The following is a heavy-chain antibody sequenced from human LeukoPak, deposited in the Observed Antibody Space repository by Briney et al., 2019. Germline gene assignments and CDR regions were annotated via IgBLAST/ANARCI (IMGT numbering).Heavy chain of an antibody. D-gene: IGHD3-9*01. CDR1: GFTVSSNY. J-gene: IGHJ3*02. CDR2: ISSSGSTI. V-gene: IGHV3-48*03. CDR3: ASVYYDILTGYYEDAFDI. Sequence: GGSLRLSCAASGFTVSSNYMNWVRQAPGKGLEWVSYISSSGSTIYYADSVKGRFTISRDNAKNSLYLQMNSLRAEDTAVYYCASVYYDILTGYYEDAFDIWGQGAMVTVSS.